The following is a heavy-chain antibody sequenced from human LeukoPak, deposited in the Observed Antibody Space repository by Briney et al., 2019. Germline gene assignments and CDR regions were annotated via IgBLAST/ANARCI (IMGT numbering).Heavy chain of an antibody. CDR3: ARENYYDSSGLYWFDP. Sequence: ASVKVSCKASGYTFTSYGISWVRQAPGQGLEWMGWISAYNGNTNYAQKLQGRVTMTTDTSTSTAYMELRSLRSDGTAVYYCARENYYDSSGLYWFDPWGQGTLVTVSS. CDR1: GYTFTSYG. D-gene: IGHD3-22*01. CDR2: ISAYNGNT. V-gene: IGHV1-18*01. J-gene: IGHJ5*02.